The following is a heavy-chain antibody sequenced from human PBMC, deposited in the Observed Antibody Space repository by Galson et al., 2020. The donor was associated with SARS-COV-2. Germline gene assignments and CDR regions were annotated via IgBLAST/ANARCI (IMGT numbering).Heavy chain of an antibody. CDR3: ARDHYSSSWFCDY. J-gene: IGHJ4*02. Sequence: ASAKVSCKASGYTFTNYYMHWVRQAPGQGLEWMGTINPSGGYTTYEQKFQGRVIMTRDTSTSTVFMELSSLRSEDTAVYYCARDHYSSSWFCDYWGQGTLVTVAS. D-gene: IGHD6-13*01. CDR1: GYTFTNYY. CDR2: INPSGGYT. V-gene: IGHV1-46*01.